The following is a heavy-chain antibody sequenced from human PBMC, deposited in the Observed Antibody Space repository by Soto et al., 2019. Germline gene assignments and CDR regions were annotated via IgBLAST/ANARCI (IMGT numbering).Heavy chain of an antibody. D-gene: IGHD1-1*01. CDR1: GFAISRGYY. J-gene: IGHJ4*02. V-gene: IGHV4-38-2*02. Sequence: SETLSLTYSVSGFAISRGYYWSWVRQPPGKGLEWIGSIYPSVSSYHNPSLATRLRLSIDTSKNQFTLNLTSVTAADTALYFCAREKVGTTFFDNWGQGIQVTVSS. CDR3: AREKVGTTFFDN. CDR2: IYPSVSS.